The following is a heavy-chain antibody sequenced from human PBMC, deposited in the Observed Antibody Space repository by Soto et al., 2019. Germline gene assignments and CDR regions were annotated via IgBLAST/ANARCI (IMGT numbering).Heavy chain of an antibody. J-gene: IGHJ4*02. CDR1: GFTFSDYY. Sequence: QVQLVESGGGLVKPGGSLRLSCAASGFTFSDYYMSWIRQAPGKGLEWVSYISSSGSTIYDAGSVKGRFTISRDNAKNSMYLQMNSLRAEDTALYYCARAFTTYYYDSSGYYQKLCHFDYWGQGTLVTVSS. D-gene: IGHD3-22*01. CDR2: ISSSGSTI. CDR3: ARAFTTYYYDSSGYYQKLCHFDY. V-gene: IGHV3-11*01.